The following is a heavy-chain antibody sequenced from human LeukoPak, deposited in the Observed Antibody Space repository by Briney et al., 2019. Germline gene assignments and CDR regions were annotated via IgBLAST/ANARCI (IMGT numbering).Heavy chain of an antibody. CDR1: GFTFSGYG. D-gene: IGHD2-15*01. J-gene: IGHJ4*02. Sequence: PGGSLRLSCAASGFTFSGYGVTWVRQAPGKGLEWVSAITGSGDNTYYADSVKGRFSISRDNSKNTLYLQMNSLRAEDTAVYYCPKRGTRSSGSCIDYWGQGTLVTVSS. V-gene: IGHV3-23*01. CDR3: PKRGTRSSGSCIDY. CDR2: ITGSGDNT.